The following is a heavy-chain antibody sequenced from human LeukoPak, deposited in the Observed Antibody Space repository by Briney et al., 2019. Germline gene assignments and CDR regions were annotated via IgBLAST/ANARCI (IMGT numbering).Heavy chain of an antibody. D-gene: IGHD3-22*01. CDR1: GFTFNNYA. V-gene: IGHV3-23*01. CDR2: ISGSGGST. Sequence: PGVSLRLSCAASGFTFNNYAMSWVRKAPGKGLEWVSAISGSGGSTYYTDSVTGRFTISRDNSKNTLYLQMNSLRAEDTALYYCASLDYFDSSGYGDYWGQGTLVTVSS. J-gene: IGHJ4*02. CDR3: ASLDYFDSSGYGDY.